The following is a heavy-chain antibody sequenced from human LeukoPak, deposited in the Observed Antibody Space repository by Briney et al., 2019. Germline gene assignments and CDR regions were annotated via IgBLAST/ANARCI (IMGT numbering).Heavy chain of an antibody. CDR2: ISNGGSI. Sequence: GGSLRLSCAASGFSISSYALHWVRQAPGKELQYVSGISNGGSIDYANSVKGRFTISRDNSKNTLYLQMGSLRPEDMAVYYCARDFSYGSGFDYWGQGIPVTVSS. CDR1: GFSISSYA. CDR3: ARDFSYGSGFDY. J-gene: IGHJ4*02. V-gene: IGHV3-64*01. D-gene: IGHD5-18*01.